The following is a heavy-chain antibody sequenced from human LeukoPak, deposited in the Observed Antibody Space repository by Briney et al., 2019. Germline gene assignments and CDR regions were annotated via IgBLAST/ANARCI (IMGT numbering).Heavy chain of an antibody. J-gene: IGHJ5*02. CDR3: ARGGGMTTVTKSWFDP. V-gene: IGHV1-2*02. D-gene: IGHD4-17*01. CDR2: INPNSGGT. Sequence: ASVTVSCKASGCTVTGYYMHWVRQAPAQGGEWVGWINPNSGGTNYAQKFQGRVTMTRDTSISTAYMELSRLRSDDTAVYYCARGGGMTTVTKSWFDPWGQGTLVTVSS. CDR1: GCTVTGYY.